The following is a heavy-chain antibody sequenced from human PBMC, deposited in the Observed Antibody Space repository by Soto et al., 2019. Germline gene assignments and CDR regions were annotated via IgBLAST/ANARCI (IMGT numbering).Heavy chain of an antibody. D-gene: IGHD6-13*01. CDR1: GGSFSGYY. CDR2: INHSGST. Sequence: PSETLSLTCAVYGGSFSGYYWSWIRQPPGKGLEWIGEINHSGSTYNNPSLKSRVTISVDTSKNQFSLKLSSVAAEDTAIYYCATTRGIAVGGSFDHWGQGTLVTVSS. CDR3: ATTRGIAVGGSFDH. J-gene: IGHJ5*02. V-gene: IGHV4-34*01.